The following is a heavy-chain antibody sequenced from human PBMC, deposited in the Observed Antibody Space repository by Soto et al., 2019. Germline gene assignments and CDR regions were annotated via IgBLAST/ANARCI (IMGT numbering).Heavy chain of an antibody. Sequence: PSETLSLTCTVSGGSISSYYWSWIRQPPGKGLEWIGYIYYSGSTNYNPSLKCRVTISVDTSKNQFSLKLSSVTAADTAVYYCARSPERYYDFWSGQYYYYYMDVWGKGTTVTVSS. CDR3: ARSPERYYDFWSGQYYYYYMDV. CDR1: GGSISSYY. D-gene: IGHD3-3*01. V-gene: IGHV4-59*08. J-gene: IGHJ6*03. CDR2: IYYSGST.